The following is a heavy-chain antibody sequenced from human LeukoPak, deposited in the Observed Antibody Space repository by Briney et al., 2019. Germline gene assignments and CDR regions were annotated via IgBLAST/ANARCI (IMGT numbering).Heavy chain of an antibody. CDR3: ARVGPRRGGYDILTGYLN. D-gene: IGHD3-9*01. CDR1: GFTFSSSN. CDR2: ISSSSSYI. J-gene: IGHJ4*02. Sequence: GGSLRLSCAASGFTFSSSNMNWVRQAPGKGLEWVSSISSSSSYIYYADSVKGRFTISRDNAKNSLYLQMNSLRAEDTAVYYCARVGPRRGGYDILTGYLNWGQGTLVTVSS. V-gene: IGHV3-21*01.